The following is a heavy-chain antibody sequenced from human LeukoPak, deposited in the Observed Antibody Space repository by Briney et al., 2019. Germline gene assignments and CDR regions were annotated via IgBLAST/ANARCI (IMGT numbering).Heavy chain of an antibody. D-gene: IGHD1-26*01. V-gene: IGHV3-48*03. J-gene: IGHJ3*02. Sequence: GGSLRLSCAASGFTFSSYEMNWVRQAPGKGLEWVSYIRSSGRTIYYADSVKGRFTISRDNAKNSLYLQMNSLRAEDTAVYYCARDSPDSGSYPDAFDIWGQGTMVTVSS. CDR3: ARDSPDSGSYPDAFDI. CDR1: GFTFSSYE. CDR2: IRSSGRTI.